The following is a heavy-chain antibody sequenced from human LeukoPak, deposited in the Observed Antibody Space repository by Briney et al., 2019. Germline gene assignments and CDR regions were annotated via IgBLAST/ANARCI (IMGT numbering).Heavy chain of an antibody. CDR1: GGSISSYY. J-gene: IGHJ5*02. Sequence: PSETLSLTCTVSGGSISSYYWSWIRQPPGKGLEWIGYIYYSGSTNYNPSLKSRVTISVDTSKNQFSLKLSSVTAADTAVYYCARDLVDTLTGSNWFDPWGQGTLVTVSS. CDR2: IYYSGST. CDR3: ARDLVDTLTGSNWFDP. V-gene: IGHV4-59*01. D-gene: IGHD3-9*01.